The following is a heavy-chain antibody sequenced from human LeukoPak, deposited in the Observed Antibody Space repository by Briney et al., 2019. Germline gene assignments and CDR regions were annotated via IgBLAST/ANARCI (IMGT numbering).Heavy chain of an antibody. CDR2: IYYSRST. D-gene: IGHD6-13*01. V-gene: IGHV4-59*01. CDR1: GGSISSYY. Sequence: SETLSLTCTVSGGSISSYYCRWFRQPPALPLFLFGYIYYSRSTDYNPSLKSRVTLSVDTSKNQFSLNLNSVTAADTAVYYCARESSWSGFFEMWGQGTMVTVSS. J-gene: IGHJ3*02. CDR3: ARESSWSGFFEM.